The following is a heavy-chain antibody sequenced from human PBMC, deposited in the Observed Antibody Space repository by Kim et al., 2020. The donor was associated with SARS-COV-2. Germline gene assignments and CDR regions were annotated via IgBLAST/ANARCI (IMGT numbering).Heavy chain of an antibody. CDR3: TTDRSTNAAVDPFDF. CDR2: ITSKSDDETM. V-gene: IGHV3-15*01. Sequence: GGSLRLSCAASGFTFSEAWMSWVRQAPGKGLEWVGRITSKSDDETMDYATPVKDRFTISRDDSKNTLYLQMNSLKSEDTAVYYCTTDRSTNAAVDPFDFWGRGTLVAVSS. CDR1: GFTFSEAW. D-gene: IGHD6-25*01. J-gene: IGHJ4*02.